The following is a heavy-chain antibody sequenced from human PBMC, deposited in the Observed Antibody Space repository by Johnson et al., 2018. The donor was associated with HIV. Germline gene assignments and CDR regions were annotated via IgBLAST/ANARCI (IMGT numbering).Heavy chain of an antibody. CDR3: AKVRDYYGSGLI. V-gene: IGHV3-66*02. D-gene: IGHD3-10*01. CDR1: GFTVSSNY. J-gene: IGHJ3*02. CDR2: FYSGGST. Sequence: VQLVESGGGLVQPGGSLRVSCAASGFTVSSNYMSWVRQAPGKGLEWVSGFYSGGSTYYADSVKGRFIISRDNSKNTLYMHMNSLRAEDTAVYYCAKVRDYYGSGLIWGQGTMVTVSS.